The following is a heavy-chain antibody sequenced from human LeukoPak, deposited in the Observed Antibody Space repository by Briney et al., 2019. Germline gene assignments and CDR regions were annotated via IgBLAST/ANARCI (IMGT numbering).Heavy chain of an antibody. J-gene: IGHJ4*02. CDR2: LYSDGNT. CDR3: VRGVEPLAANTLAY. V-gene: IGHV3-53*01. CDR1: GFTVITND. D-gene: IGHD1-14*01. Sequence: GGSLRLSCAASGFTVITNDMTWVRQAPGKGLEWVSVLYSDGNTKYADSVQGRFTISRDNSKNTLYLEMNSPSPDDTAVYYCVRGVEPLAANTLAYWGQGTLVTVSS.